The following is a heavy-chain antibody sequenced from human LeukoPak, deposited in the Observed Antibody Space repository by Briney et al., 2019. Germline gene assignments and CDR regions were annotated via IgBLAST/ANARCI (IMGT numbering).Heavy chain of an antibody. CDR2: INDSGST. CDR3: ARGLKHVLLWFGGGFDY. V-gene: IGHV4-34*01. CDR1: GGSFSNYY. Sequence: SETLSLTCPVYGGSFSNYYWSWIRQPPGKGLEWLGEINDSGSTNYNPSLKSRVTISVDTSKNQFSLKLSSVTAADTAVYYCARGLKHVLLWFGGGFDYWGQGTRVTVSS. D-gene: IGHD3-10*01. J-gene: IGHJ4*02.